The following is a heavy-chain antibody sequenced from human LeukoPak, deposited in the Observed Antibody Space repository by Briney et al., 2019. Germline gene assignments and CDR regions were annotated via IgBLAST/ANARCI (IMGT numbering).Heavy chain of an antibody. V-gene: IGHV1-46*01. CDR2: INPTGGST. J-gene: IGHJ5*02. Sequence: ASVKVSCKASGYTFTSYYMHWVRQAPGQGLEWMGLINPTGGSTGYAQKFQGRVTMTRDMSTSTVYMELSSLRSEDTAVYYCARETVGRFLEWLAIFDPWGQGTLVTVSS. CDR1: GYTFTSYY. CDR3: ARETVGRFLEWLAIFDP. D-gene: IGHD3-3*01.